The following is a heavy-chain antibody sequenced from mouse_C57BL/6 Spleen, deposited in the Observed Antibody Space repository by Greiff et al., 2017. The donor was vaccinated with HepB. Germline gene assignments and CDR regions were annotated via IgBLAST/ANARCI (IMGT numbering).Heavy chain of an antibody. V-gene: IGHV1-64*01. Sequence: VQLQQSGAELVKPGASVKLSCKASGYTFTSYWMHWVKQRPGQGLEWIGMIHPNSGSTNYNEKFKSKATLTVDKSSSTAYMQLSSLTSEDSAVYDCARSPITTVDWYFDVWGTGTTVTVSS. CDR3: ARSPITTVDWYFDV. D-gene: IGHD1-1*01. CDR1: GYTFTSYW. J-gene: IGHJ1*03. CDR2: IHPNSGST.